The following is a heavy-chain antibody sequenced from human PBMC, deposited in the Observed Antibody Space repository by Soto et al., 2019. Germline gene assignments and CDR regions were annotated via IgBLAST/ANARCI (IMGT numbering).Heavy chain of an antibody. Sequence: QVQLQQWGAGLLKPSETLSLTCAVYGGSFSGYYWNWIRQPPGKGLEWIGEINHSGSTNYNPSLKSRVTISVDTSKNQFSLKLSSVTAADTAVYYCASGWGRIFDYWGQGTPVTTSS. D-gene: IGHD7-27*01. CDR3: ASGWGRIFDY. CDR1: GGSFSGYY. J-gene: IGHJ4*02. CDR2: INHSGST. V-gene: IGHV4-34*01.